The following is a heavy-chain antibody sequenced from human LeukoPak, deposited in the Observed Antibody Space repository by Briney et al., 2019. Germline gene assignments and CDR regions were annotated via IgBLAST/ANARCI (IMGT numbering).Heavy chain of an antibody. J-gene: IGHJ4*02. Sequence: PSETLSLTCTVSGGSINSYYWSWIRQPPGKGLEWIGYIYYSGSTNYNPSLKSRVTMSVDTSKNQFSLKLSSVTAADTAVYYCASYSGTYYEGYFDYWGQGTLVTVSS. CDR2: IYYSGST. CDR3: ASYSGTYYEGYFDY. D-gene: IGHD1-26*01. V-gene: IGHV4-59*01. CDR1: GGSINSYY.